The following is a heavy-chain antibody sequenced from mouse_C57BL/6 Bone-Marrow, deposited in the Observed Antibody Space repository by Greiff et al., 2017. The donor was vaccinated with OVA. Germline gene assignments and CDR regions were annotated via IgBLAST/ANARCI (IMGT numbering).Heavy chain of an antibody. CDR1: GFTFSDYG. D-gene: IGHD1-1*01. Sequence: EVKVVESGGGLVKPGGSLKLSCAASGFTFSDYGMHWVRQAPEKGLEWVAYISSGSSTIYYADTVKGRFTISRDNAKNTLFLQMTSLRSEDTAMYYCARPYYGSSPFAYWGQGTLVTVSA. CDR2: ISSGSSTI. CDR3: ARPYYGSSPFAY. V-gene: IGHV5-17*01. J-gene: IGHJ3*01.